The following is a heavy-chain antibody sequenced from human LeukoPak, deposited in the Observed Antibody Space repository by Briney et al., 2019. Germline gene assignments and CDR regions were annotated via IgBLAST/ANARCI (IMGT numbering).Heavy chain of an antibody. J-gene: IGHJ4*02. V-gene: IGHV3-74*01. Sequence: PGGSLRLSCAAPEFTFSSYSMHWVRQAPGKGLVWVSRINSDGSSTSYADSVKGRFTISRDNAKNTLYLQMNSLRAEDTAVYYCARVMAPYDFWSGYYLEYFDYWGQGTLVTVSS. CDR3: ARVMAPYDFWSGYYLEYFDY. CDR2: INSDGSST. CDR1: EFTFSSYS. D-gene: IGHD3-3*01.